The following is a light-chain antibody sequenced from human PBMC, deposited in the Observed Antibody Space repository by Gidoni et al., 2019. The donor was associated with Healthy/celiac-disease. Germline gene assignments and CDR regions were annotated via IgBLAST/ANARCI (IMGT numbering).Light chain of an antibody. CDR3: SSYTSSSTLV. CDR1: SSDVGGYND. J-gene: IGLJ2*01. Sequence: QSALTQPASVSGSPGPSITISCTGTSSDVGGYNDVSWYQQHPGKAPKLMIYEVSNRPSGVSNRFSGSKSGNTASLTISGLQAEDEADYYCSSYTSSSTLVFGGGTKLTVL. V-gene: IGLV2-14*01. CDR2: EVS.